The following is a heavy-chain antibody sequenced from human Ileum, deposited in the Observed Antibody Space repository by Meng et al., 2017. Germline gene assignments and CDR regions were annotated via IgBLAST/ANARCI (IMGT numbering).Heavy chain of an antibody. Sequence: GGSLRLSCQGSGYTFTTYWIVWVRQMPGKGLEWMGIFNPGNSDTRNNPSFQGQVTMSADNSVSTAYLQWSSLEASDTAMYYCARRPNKRGDAFDIWGQGTMVT. CDR2: FNPGNSDT. V-gene: IGHV5-51*01. J-gene: IGHJ3*02. CDR1: GYTFTTYW. D-gene: IGHD1/OR15-1a*01. CDR3: ARRPNKRGDAFDI.